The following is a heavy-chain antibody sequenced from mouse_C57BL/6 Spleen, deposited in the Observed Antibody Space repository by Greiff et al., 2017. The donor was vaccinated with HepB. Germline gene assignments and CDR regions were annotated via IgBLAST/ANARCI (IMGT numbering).Heavy chain of an antibody. CDR1: GYTFTSYW. J-gene: IGHJ4*01. D-gene: IGHD4-1*01. CDR3: ARTWDYYAMDY. Sequence: VKLQQPGAELVMPGASVKLSCKASGYTFTSYWMHWVKQRPGQGLEWIGEIDPSDSYTNYNQKFKGKSTLTVDKSSSTAYMQLSSLTSEDSAVYYCARTWDYYAMDYWGQGTSVTVSS. CDR2: IDPSDSYT. V-gene: IGHV1-69*01.